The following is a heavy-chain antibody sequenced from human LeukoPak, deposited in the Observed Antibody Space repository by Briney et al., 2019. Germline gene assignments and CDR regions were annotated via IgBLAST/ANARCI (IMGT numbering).Heavy chain of an antibody. CDR3: AREIFNGFDI. CDR1: GFTFSSFS. CDR2: ISSDGTTE. Sequence: GRSLRLSRAGSGFTFSSFSVHWGPQAPGQRVEWVAFISSDGTTEHYRDSVKGRFTLSRDNSKNTLFLQMNSLRAEDTAVYYCAREIFNGFDIWGQGTMVTVSS. V-gene: IGHV3-30-3*01. J-gene: IGHJ3*02.